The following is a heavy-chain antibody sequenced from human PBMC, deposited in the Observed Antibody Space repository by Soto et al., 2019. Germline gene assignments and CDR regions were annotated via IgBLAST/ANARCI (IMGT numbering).Heavy chain of an antibody. CDR2: IYHSGTT. D-gene: IGHD5-12*01. CDR1: GGSISSGGYY. Sequence: SETLSLTCAVSGGSISSGGYYWSWIRQPPGKGLEWIGYIYHSGTTSYNPSLKGRVNISIDTSKKQFSLTLRSVTTADTAIYYCARGLEMATIEDSWGQGIQVTVS. CDR3: ARGLEMATIEDS. V-gene: IGHV4-61*08. J-gene: IGHJ4*02.